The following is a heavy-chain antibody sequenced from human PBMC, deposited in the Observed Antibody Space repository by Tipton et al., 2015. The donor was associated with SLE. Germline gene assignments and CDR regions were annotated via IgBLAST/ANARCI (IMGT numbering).Heavy chain of an antibody. D-gene: IGHD3-3*01. J-gene: IGHJ4*02. CDR3: AREAISLRY. CDR2: ISSSSSTI. V-gene: IGHV3-48*01. Sequence: GSLRLSCAASGFTFSSYSMNWVRQAPGKGLEWVSYISSSSSTIYYADSVKGRFTISRDNAKNSLYLQMNSLRAEDTAVYYCAREAISLRYWGQGTLVTVSS. CDR1: GFTFSSYS.